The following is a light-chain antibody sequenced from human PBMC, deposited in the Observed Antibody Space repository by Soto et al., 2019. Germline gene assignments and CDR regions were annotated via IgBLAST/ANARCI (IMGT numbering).Light chain of an antibody. CDR1: NSDIGGYNY. V-gene: IGLV2-14*01. Sequence: SVLTQPASVSGSPGQSITISCTGTNSDIGGYNYVSWYRHHPGEAPKLMIYGVTNRPSGVSTRFSGSKSGNTASLTISGLQDEDEADYYCSSYTSVTIVVFGGGTKLTVL. J-gene: IGLJ2*01. CDR3: SSYTSVTIVV. CDR2: GVT.